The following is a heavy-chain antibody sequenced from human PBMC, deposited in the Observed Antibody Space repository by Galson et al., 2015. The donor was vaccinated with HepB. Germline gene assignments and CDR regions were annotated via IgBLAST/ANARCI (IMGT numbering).Heavy chain of an antibody. CDR3: AKASTVTTDYFDY. Sequence: SLRLSCAASGFSFSSFAMHWVRQAPGKGLEWVAVISYAGTDQFYADSMKGRFTISGDNSKNTLYLQVNSLRPEDTAVYYCAKASTVTTDYFDYWGQGTLVTVSS. CDR1: GFSFSSFA. J-gene: IGHJ4*02. CDR2: ISYAGTDQ. D-gene: IGHD4-17*01. V-gene: IGHV3-30*18.